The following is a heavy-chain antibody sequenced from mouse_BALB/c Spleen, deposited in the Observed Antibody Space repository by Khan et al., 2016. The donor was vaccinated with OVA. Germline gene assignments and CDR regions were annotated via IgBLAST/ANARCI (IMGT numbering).Heavy chain of an antibody. D-gene: IGHD1-1*01. Sequence: EVQLVESGGGLVQPGGSLKLSCAASGFTFSSYAMSWVRQTPEKRLEWVATISSGDNNTYYPDTVKGRFTISRDNAKNTLYLQMSSLRSKDTAMYYCARPPITTVEATTYWFFDVWGAGTTVTVSS. CDR2: ISSGDNNT. CDR3: ARPPITTVEATTYWFFDV. J-gene: IGHJ1*01. CDR1: GFTFSSYA. V-gene: IGHV5-9-3*01.